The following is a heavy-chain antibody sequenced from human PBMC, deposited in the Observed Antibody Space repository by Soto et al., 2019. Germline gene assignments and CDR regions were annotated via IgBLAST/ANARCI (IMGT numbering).Heavy chain of an antibody. CDR3: AREVVKCWFDP. Sequence: SETLSLTCAVYGGSFSGYYWSWIRQPPGKGLEWIGEINHSGSTNYNPSLKSRVTISVDTSKNQFSLKLSSVTAADTAVYYCAREVVKCWFDPWGQGTLVTVSS. J-gene: IGHJ5*02. CDR2: INHSGST. D-gene: IGHD3-22*01. V-gene: IGHV4-34*01. CDR1: GGSFSGYY.